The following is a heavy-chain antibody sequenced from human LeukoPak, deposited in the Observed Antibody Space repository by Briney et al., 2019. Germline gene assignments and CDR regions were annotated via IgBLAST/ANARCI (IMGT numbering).Heavy chain of an antibody. D-gene: IGHD7-27*01. CDR2: IYWDNDR. CDR3: AHRAFQGGNWDSGKFDY. V-gene: IGHV2-5*02. J-gene: IGHJ4*02. CDR1: GFSLTTSGVG. Sequence: SGHTLVNPTQTLTLTCTFSGFSLTTSGVGVGWIRQPPGNALECLALIYWDNDRRYSPSLRSRLTISKDTSNNQVVLTMTNMDPVDTATYYCAHRAFQGGNWDSGKFDYWGQGIPVTVSS.